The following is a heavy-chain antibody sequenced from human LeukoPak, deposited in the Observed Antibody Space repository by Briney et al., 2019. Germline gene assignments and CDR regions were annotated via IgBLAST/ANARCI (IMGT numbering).Heavy chain of an antibody. CDR3: ARGDIAVAGTGGDY. CDR1: GFTFSSYS. CDR2: ISSSSSTI. J-gene: IGHJ4*02. D-gene: IGHD6-19*01. Sequence: GGSLRLSCAASGFTFSSYSMNWVRQAPGKGLEWVSYISSSSSTIYYADSVKGRFTISRDNAKNSLYLQMNSLRAEDTAVYYCARGDIAVAGTGGDYWGQGTLVTVSS. V-gene: IGHV3-48*04.